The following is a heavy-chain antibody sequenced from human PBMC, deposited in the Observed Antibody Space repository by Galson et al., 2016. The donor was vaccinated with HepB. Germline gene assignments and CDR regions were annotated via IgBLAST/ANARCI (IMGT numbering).Heavy chain of an antibody. CDR2: ILYDGSNK. Sequence: SLRLSCAASGFRFSSYGMHWVRQAPGKGLEWVAVILYDGSNKYYADSVKGRFTISRDNSNNTVFLQMNNLRTDDTALYYCAKDRYGSGTNYLDLWGQGALVTVSS. V-gene: IGHV3-30*18. D-gene: IGHD3-10*01. CDR3: AKDRYGSGTNYLDL. J-gene: IGHJ4*02. CDR1: GFRFSSYG.